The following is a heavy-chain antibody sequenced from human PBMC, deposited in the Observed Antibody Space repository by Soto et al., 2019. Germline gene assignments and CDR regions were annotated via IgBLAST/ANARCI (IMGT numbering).Heavy chain of an antibody. Sequence: GGSLRLSCAASGFTFSDHYMDWVRQAPGKGLEWVGRTRNKANSYTTEYAASVKGRFTISRDDSKNSLYLQMNSLKTEDTAVYYCARESAPGDWCGGDCGGYYYYYGMDVWGQGTTVTVSS. D-gene: IGHD2-21*02. CDR1: GFTFSDHY. V-gene: IGHV3-72*01. CDR3: ARESAPGDWCGGDCGGYYYYYGMDV. CDR2: TRNKANSYTT. J-gene: IGHJ6*02.